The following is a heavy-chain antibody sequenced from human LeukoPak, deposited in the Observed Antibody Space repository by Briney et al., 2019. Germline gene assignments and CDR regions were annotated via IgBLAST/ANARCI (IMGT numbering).Heavy chain of an antibody. V-gene: IGHV7-4-1*04. CDR2: INTNSGNP. CDR1: GGTFSSYA. J-gene: IGHJ1*01. CDR3: ARDYTLTLGTTTYFQH. D-gene: IGHD1-7*01. Sequence: ASVKVSCKASGGTFSSYAINWVRQAPGQGLELMGWINTNSGNPTYAQGFTGRFVFSLDTSVSMAYLQISSLKADDTAVYYCARDYTLTLGTTTYFQHWGQGTLVTVSS.